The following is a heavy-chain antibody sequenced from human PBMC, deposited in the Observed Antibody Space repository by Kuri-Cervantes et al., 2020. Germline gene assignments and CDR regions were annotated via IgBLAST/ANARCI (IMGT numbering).Heavy chain of an antibody. Sequence: GESLKISCAASGFMVYSNFMSWVRQAPGKGLEWVANIKQDGSEKYYVDSVKGRFTISRDNSKNTLYLQMNSLRAEDTAVYYCARVFPGVGFDYWGQGTLVTVSS. J-gene: IGHJ4*02. D-gene: IGHD2-8*01. V-gene: IGHV3-7*01. CDR1: GFMVYSNF. CDR2: IKQDGSEK. CDR3: ARVFPGVGFDY.